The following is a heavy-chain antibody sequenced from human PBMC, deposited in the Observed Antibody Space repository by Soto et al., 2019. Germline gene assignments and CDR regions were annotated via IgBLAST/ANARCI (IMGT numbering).Heavy chain of an antibody. CDR1: GFTFSSFW. CDR2: INSDGSNT. V-gene: IGHV3-74*01. J-gene: IGHJ4*02. Sequence: EVQLVESGGGLVQPGGSLRLSCAASGFTFSSFWMHWVRQAPGEGLVWVSRINSDGSNTNYADSVKDRFTISRDNAKKTLNLRMNSLRAEDTAVYYCARGGVPAAMSYWGQGTLVTVSS. D-gene: IGHD2-2*01. CDR3: ARGGVPAAMSY.